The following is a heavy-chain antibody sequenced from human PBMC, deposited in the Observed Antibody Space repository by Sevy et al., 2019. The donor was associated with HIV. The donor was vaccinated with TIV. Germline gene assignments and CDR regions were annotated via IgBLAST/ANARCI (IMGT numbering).Heavy chain of an antibody. V-gene: IGHV3-21*01. Sequence: GGSLRLSCAASGFTFSSYSLSWVRQAPGKGLEWVSSISGSSSYIYHTDSVKGRFTISRVNAKNSLDLQMYSLRAAETAVYYCTRHVDVTSSWYRTYYFYYMDVWGKGTTVTVSS. J-gene: IGHJ6*03. CDR3: TRHVDVTSSWYRTYYFYYMDV. D-gene: IGHD6-13*01. CDR1: GFTFSSYS. CDR2: ISGSSSYI.